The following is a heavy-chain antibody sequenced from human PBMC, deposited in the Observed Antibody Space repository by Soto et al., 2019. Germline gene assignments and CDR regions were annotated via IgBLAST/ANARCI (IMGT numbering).Heavy chain of an antibody. CDR2: ISGSDFP. Sequence: EVQLLESGGGLIQPGGSLRLSCAASGFTFSNYAMSWVRQAPGKGLEWVSAISGSDFPYYADSVKGRFTLSRDNSKNTLFLQMNSLRAVDTALYYCAKDEGYSSGWSDYWGQGTLVTVSS. V-gene: IGHV3-23*01. CDR1: GFTFSNYA. D-gene: IGHD6-19*01. J-gene: IGHJ4*02. CDR3: AKDEGYSSGWSDY.